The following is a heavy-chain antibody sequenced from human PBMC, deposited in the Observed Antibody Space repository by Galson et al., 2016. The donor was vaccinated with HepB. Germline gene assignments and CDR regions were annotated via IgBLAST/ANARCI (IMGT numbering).Heavy chain of an antibody. V-gene: IGHV4-59*01. D-gene: IGHD6-13*01. Sequence: TLSLTCTVSGGSISNYYWSWIRQPPGKGLEWIAYIYYSGSTNQNPSLKSRVTISVDTSKNQFSLQLRSVTAADTAVYYCARDGTQQNDYWGQGTLVTVSS. CDR2: IYYSGST. CDR3: ARDGTQQNDY. J-gene: IGHJ4*02. CDR1: GGSISNYY.